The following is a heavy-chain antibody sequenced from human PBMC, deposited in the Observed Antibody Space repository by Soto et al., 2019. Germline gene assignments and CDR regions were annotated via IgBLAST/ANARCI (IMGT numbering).Heavy chain of an antibody. CDR1: GFTFSSYG. D-gene: IGHD3-3*01. Sequence: ESGGGVVPPGRSLRLSCAASGFTFSSYGMHWVRQAPGKGLEWVAVISYDGSNKYYADSVKGRFTISRDNSKNTLYLQMNSLRAEDTAVYYCAKSSVSTYYDFWSGYPNYGYWGQGTLVTVSS. V-gene: IGHV3-30*18. CDR3: AKSSVSTYYDFWSGYPNYGY. J-gene: IGHJ4*02. CDR2: ISYDGSNK.